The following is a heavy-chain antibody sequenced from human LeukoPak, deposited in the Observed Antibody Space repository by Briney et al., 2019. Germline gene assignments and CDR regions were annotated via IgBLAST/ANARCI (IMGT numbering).Heavy chain of an antibody. J-gene: IGHJ5*02. V-gene: IGHV3-11*01. CDR2: ISSSGSTI. D-gene: IGHD6-6*01. CDR3: ARRSSSPWFDP. Sequence: GGSLRLSCAASGFTFSDYYMSWIRQAPGKGLEWVSYISSSGSTIYYADSVKGRFTISRDNAKNSLYLQMNSLRAEGTAVYYCARRSSSPWFDPWGQGTLVTVSS. CDR1: GFTFSDYY.